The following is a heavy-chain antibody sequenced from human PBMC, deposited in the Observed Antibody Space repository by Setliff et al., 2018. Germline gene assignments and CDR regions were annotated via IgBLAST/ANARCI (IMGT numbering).Heavy chain of an antibody. CDR1: GGSISGYY. D-gene: IGHD1-26*01. V-gene: IGHV4-59*12. CDR3: ARDNTIVGATDY. J-gene: IGHJ4*02. CDR2: IHFSGNT. Sequence: PSETLSLTCTVSGGSISGYYWNWIRQTPEMRLEWIGHIHFSGNTHFNPSLMSRVTMSVDTSKNQFSLKLSSVTAADTAVYFCARDNTIVGATDYWGQGALVTVSS.